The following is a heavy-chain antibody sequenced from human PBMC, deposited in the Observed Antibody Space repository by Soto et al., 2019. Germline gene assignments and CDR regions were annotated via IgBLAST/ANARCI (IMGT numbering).Heavy chain of an antibody. CDR2: IIPVIGVA. J-gene: IGHJ5*02. CDR3: AREGKDYSDTCFIP. V-gene: IGHV1-69*08. CDR1: GGTFNIYT. Sequence: QVQLVQSGAEVKNPGSSVKVSCMPSGGTFNIYTVSWVRQAPGQGLEWMGRIIPVIGVANYARKFQGSIPITAHNSTRTGYMELSSLTSEHPAVYYCAREGKDYSDTCFIPWGQGNLVTVSS. D-gene: IGHD2-15*01.